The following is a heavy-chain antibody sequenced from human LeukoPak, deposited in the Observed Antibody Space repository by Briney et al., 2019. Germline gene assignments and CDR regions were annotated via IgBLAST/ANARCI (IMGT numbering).Heavy chain of an antibody. V-gene: IGHV1-18*01. Sequence: ASGKVSCKASGYTFTSYGISWVRQAPGQGLEWMGWISAYNGNTNYAQKLQGRVTMTTDTSTSTAYMELRSLRSDDTAVYYCAREEGPRGYSYGVSTDYYYYYYGMDVWGQGTTVTVSS. D-gene: IGHD5-18*01. CDR1: GYTFTSYG. CDR3: AREEGPRGYSYGVSTDYYYYYYGMDV. CDR2: ISAYNGNT. J-gene: IGHJ6*02.